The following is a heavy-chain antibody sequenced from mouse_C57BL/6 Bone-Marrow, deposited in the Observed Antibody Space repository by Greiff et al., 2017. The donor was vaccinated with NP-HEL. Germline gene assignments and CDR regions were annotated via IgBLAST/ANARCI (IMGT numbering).Heavy chain of an antibody. V-gene: IGHV5-17*01. D-gene: IGHD2-5*01. Sequence: EVKLVESGGGLVKPGGSLKLSCAASGFTFSDYGMHWVRQAPEKGLEWVAYISSGSSTIYYADKVKGRFTISRDNAKNTLFLQMTSLRSEDTAMYYCANSNYWGYAMDYWGQGTSVTVSS. CDR1: GFTFSDYG. CDR2: ISSGSSTI. CDR3: ANSNYWGYAMDY. J-gene: IGHJ4*01.